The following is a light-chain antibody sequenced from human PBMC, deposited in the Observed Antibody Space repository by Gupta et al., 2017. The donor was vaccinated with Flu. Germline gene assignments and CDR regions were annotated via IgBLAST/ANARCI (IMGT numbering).Light chain of an antibody. CDR1: QSVSSN. Sequence: EIVMTQSPATLSVSPGERATLSCRASQSVSSNLAWYQQKPGQAPRLLIYGASTRATGIPARFSGSGSGTEFTLTISSLQSEDFAVYYCQQDNNWLHSFGQGTKLEIK. CDR2: GAS. V-gene: IGKV3-15*01. CDR3: QQDNNWLHS. J-gene: IGKJ2*03.